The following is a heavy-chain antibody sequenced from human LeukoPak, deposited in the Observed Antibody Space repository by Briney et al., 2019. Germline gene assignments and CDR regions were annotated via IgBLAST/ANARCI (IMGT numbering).Heavy chain of an antibody. V-gene: IGHV1-69*05. D-gene: IGHD4-17*01. CDR1: GGTFSSYA. Sequence: SVKVSCKASGGTFSSYAISWVRQAPGQGLEWMGGIIPILGTANYAQKFQGRVTITTDESTSTAYMELSSLRSEDTAVYYCARGMTVTTSFDYWGQGTLVTVSS. CDR2: IIPILGTA. J-gene: IGHJ4*02. CDR3: ARGMTVTTSFDY.